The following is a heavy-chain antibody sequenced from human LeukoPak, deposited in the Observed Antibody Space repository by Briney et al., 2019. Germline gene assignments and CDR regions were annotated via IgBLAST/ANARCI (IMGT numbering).Heavy chain of an antibody. D-gene: IGHD2-15*01. CDR2: IYYSGST. J-gene: IGHJ4*02. Sequence: PSETLSLTCTVSGGSISSYYWSWIRQPPGKGLEWIGYIYYSGSTNYNPSLKSRVTISVDTSKNQFSLKLSSVTAADTAVNYCALCGGSCFVPVWGQGTLVTVSS. CDR3: ALCGGSCFVPV. V-gene: IGHV4-59*01. CDR1: GGSISSYY.